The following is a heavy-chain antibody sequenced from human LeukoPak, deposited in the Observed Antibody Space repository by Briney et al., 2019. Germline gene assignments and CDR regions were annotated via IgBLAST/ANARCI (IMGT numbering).Heavy chain of an antibody. V-gene: IGHV1-46*01. CDR3: ATARTSSSGWYGQGGY. D-gene: IGHD6-19*01. Sequence: ASVKVSCKASGYTFTSYYMHWVRQAPGQGLEWMGIINPSGGSTSYAQKFQGRVTMTEDTSTDTAYMELSSLRSEDTAVYYCATARTSSSGWYGQGGYWGQGTLVTVSS. CDR1: GYTFTSYY. CDR2: INPSGGST. J-gene: IGHJ4*02.